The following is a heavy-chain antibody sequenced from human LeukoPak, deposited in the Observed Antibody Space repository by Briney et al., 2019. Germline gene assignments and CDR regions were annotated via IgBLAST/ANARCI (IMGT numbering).Heavy chain of an antibody. Sequence: SETLSLTCTVSGGSISSGGYYWSWIRQPPGKGLEWIGYIYHSGSTYYNPSLKSRATISVDRSKNQFSLRLSSVTAADTAVYYCARDRVKNYYDSSGYYSVFDYWGQGTLVTVSS. CDR3: ARDRVKNYYDSSGYYSVFDY. J-gene: IGHJ4*02. CDR1: GGSISSGGYY. V-gene: IGHV4-30-2*01. CDR2: IYHSGST. D-gene: IGHD3-22*01.